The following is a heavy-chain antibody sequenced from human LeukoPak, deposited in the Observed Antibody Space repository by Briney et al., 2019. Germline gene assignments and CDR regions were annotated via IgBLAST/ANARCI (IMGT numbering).Heavy chain of an antibody. CDR2: LYSGGIA. Sequence: PGGSLRLSCAASGFTVSSNYMSWVRRAPGKGLEWVSILYSGGIAYYADSVKGRFTISRDNSKNTLYLQMNSLRAEDTAVYYCARAPRYYDSSGYLNWFDPWGQGTLVTVSS. D-gene: IGHD3-22*01. V-gene: IGHV3-53*01. J-gene: IGHJ5*02. CDR1: GFTVSSNY. CDR3: ARAPRYYDSSGYLNWFDP.